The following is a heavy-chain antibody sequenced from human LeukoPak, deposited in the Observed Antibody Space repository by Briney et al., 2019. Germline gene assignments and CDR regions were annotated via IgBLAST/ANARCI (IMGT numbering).Heavy chain of an antibody. CDR3: ASFLPDFLPFQYYRAV. J-gene: IGHJ6*03. D-gene: IGHD3-3*01. CDR2: INHSGST. CDR1: GGSFSGYY. V-gene: IGHV4-34*01. Sequence: SETLSPTCAVYGGSFSGYYWSWIRQPPGKGLEWIGEINHSGSTNYNTSLKSRVTISVDTSKNQFSLKLSSVTAADTAVYYCASFLPDFLPFQYYRAVWGKGTTVTFS.